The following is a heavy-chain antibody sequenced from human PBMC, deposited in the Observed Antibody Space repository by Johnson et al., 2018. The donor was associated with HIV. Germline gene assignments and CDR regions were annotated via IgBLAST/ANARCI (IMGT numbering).Heavy chain of an antibody. CDR3: AKARDATRQTDALDV. CDR2: IWSDGSNK. V-gene: IGHV3-33*06. J-gene: IGHJ3*01. CDR1: GFTPDDYG. Sequence: QVQLVDSGGAVVRPGGSLRLSCAASGFTPDDYGMHWVRQAPGKGLEWVAVIWSDGSNKYYADSVKGRFTISRDNSKNTLYLQMNSLRAEDTAVYYCAKARDATRQTDALDVWGQGTMVTVSS.